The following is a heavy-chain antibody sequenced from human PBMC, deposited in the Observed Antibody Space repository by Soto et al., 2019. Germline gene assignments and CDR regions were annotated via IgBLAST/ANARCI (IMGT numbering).Heavy chain of an antibody. CDR2: TYYRSKWYN. V-gene: IGHV6-1*01. CDR1: GDSVSSNSAA. CDR3: ARGFLAGHPNWFDP. Sequence: SQTLSLTCAISGDSVSSNSAASNWIRQSPSRGLEWLGRTYYRSKWYNDYAVSVKSRITINPDTSKNQFSLQLNSVTPEDTAVYYCARGFLAGHPNWFDPWGQGTLVTVSS. D-gene: IGHD6-19*01. J-gene: IGHJ5*02.